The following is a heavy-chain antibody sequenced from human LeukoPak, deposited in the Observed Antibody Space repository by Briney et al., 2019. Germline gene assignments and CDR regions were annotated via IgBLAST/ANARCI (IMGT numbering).Heavy chain of an antibody. Sequence: GGSLRLSCAASGFTFNTYWMTWVRQAPGKGLEWVANVNQGGSETYYVDSVKGRFIISRDNAKNSMYLQMNSLRAEDTAVHYCVRGGLYHYSGTSGDYWGQGTLVTVSS. V-gene: IGHV3-7*01. D-gene: IGHD1-26*01. CDR2: VNQGGSET. J-gene: IGHJ4*02. CDR3: VRGGLYHYSGTSGDY. CDR1: GFTFNTYW.